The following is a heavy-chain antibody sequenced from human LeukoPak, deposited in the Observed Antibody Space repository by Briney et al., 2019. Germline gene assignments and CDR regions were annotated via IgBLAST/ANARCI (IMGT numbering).Heavy chain of an antibody. Sequence: GGSLRLSCAASGFTFSSYAMSWVRQAPGKGLEWVSAISGSGDSTYYADSVKGRFTISRDNSKNTLYLQMNSLRVEDTAVYSCAKGPPGSSEYFQHWGQGTLVSVSS. CDR3: AKGPPGSSEYFQH. V-gene: IGHV3-23*01. D-gene: IGHD1-26*01. J-gene: IGHJ1*01. CDR1: GFTFSSYA. CDR2: ISGSGDST.